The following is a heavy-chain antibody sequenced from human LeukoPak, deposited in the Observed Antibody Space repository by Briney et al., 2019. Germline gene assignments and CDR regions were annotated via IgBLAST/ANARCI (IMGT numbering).Heavy chain of an antibody. Sequence: GRSLRLSCAASGFTLSSYGMHWVRQAPGRGLEWVAVIWYDGSNKYYADSVKGRFTISRDNSKNTLYLQMNSLRAEDTAVYYCARFDYYDSSGYYHEYGYFDYWGQGTLVTVSS. CDR2: IWYDGSNK. CDR3: ARFDYYDSSGYYHEYGYFDY. V-gene: IGHV3-33*01. J-gene: IGHJ4*02. D-gene: IGHD3-22*01. CDR1: GFTLSSYG.